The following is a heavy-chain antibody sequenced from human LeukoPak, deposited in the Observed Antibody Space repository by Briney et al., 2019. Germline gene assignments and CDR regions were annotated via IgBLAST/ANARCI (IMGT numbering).Heavy chain of an antibody. CDR3: ARGTKIDWLLYWCDP. V-gene: IGHV1-46*01. D-gene: IGHD3-9*01. CDR2: INPSGGST. CDR1: GYTFTTYY. J-gene: IGHJ5*02. Sequence: GASVKVSCKPSGYTFTTYYIHWVRQAPGQGLEWMGIINPSGGSTRYAQKFQGRVTMTRDTSTTTVYMELSSLRSEDTAVYYCARGTKIDWLLYWCDPWGQGTLVTVSS.